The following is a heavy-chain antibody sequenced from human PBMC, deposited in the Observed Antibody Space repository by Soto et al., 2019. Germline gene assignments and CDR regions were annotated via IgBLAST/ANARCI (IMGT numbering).Heavy chain of an antibody. Sequence: SQTLSLTCAISGDSVSSNSAAWNWIRQSPSRGLEWLGRTYYRSKWYNDYAVSVKSRITINPDTSKNQFSLQLNSVTPEYTAVYYCARAYYYDSSGYWPFDYWGQATLVTVSS. CDR1: GDSVSSNSAA. CDR3: ARAYYYDSSGYWPFDY. CDR2: TYYRSKWYN. J-gene: IGHJ4*02. D-gene: IGHD3-22*01. V-gene: IGHV6-1*01.